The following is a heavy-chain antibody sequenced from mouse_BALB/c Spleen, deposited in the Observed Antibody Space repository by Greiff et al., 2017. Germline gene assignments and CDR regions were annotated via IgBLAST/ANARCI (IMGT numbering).Heavy chain of an antibody. J-gene: IGHJ1*01. Sequence: EVQLQQSGAELVRSGASVKLSCTASGFNIKDYYMHWVKQRPEQGLEWIGWIDPENGDTEYAPKFQGKATLTVDTSSSTAYMQLSSLTSEDTAVYFCARTLYYYGSSYGYFDVWGAGTTVTVSS. CDR2: IDPENGDT. CDR3: ARTLYYYGSSYGYFDV. V-gene: IGHV14-4*02. D-gene: IGHD1-1*01. CDR1: GFNIKDYY.